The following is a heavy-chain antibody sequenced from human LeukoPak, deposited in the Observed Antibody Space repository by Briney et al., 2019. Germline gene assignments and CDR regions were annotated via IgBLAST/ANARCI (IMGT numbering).Heavy chain of an antibody. Sequence: SETLSLTCTVSGGSISSYYWSWIRQPPGKGLEWIGYIYYSGSTNYNPSLKSRVTISVDTSKNQFSLKLSSVTAADTAVYYCATSPDIVATDWGQGTLVTVSS. CDR2: IYYSGST. CDR3: ATSPDIVATD. D-gene: IGHD5-12*01. CDR1: GGSISSYY. J-gene: IGHJ4*02. V-gene: IGHV4-59*01.